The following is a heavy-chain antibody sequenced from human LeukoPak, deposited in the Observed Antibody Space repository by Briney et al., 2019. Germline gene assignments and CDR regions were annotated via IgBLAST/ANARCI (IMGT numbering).Heavy chain of an antibody. D-gene: IGHD3-16*01. CDR2: IYYSGST. CDR3: ARDLGDYFDY. Sequence: SETLSLTCTVSGGSISSGVYYWSWICQHPGKGLEWIGYIYYSGSTYYNPSLKSRVTISVDTSKNQFSLKLSSVTAADTAVYYCARDLGDYFDYWGQGTLVTVSS. CDR1: GGSISSGVYY. V-gene: IGHV4-31*03. J-gene: IGHJ4*02.